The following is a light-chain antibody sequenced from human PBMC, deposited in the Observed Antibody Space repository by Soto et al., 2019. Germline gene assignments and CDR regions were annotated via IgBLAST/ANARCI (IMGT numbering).Light chain of an antibody. V-gene: IGKV1-39*01. CDR1: QSMSSY. CDR3: QQSYSTLT. J-gene: IGKJ3*01. Sequence: DIQMTQSPSSLSASVGDRVTITCRASQSMSSYLNWYQQKPGKAPKLLIYAASSLQSGVPSRFSGSGSGTDFTLTISSLQPEDFATYYCQQSYSTLTFGPGTKVDI. CDR2: AAS.